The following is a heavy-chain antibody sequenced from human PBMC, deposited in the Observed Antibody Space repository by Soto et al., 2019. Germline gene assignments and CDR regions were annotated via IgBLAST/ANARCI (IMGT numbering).Heavy chain of an antibody. D-gene: IGHD5-12*01. J-gene: IGHJ4*02. Sequence: GESLKISCQASGYSFSNFWIAWVRQMPGEGLEWLGIICPGDSETSYSPSFQGQVIISADKSISTAYLQWSSRKASDTAMYYCARRNGGGYDPSGFDYWGQGTLVTVSS. CDR2: ICPGDSET. V-gene: IGHV5-51*01. CDR3: ARRNGGGYDPSGFDY. CDR1: GYSFSNFW.